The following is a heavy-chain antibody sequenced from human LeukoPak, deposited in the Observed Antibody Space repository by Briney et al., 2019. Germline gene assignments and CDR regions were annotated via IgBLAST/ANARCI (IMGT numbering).Heavy chain of an antibody. J-gene: IGHJ4*02. D-gene: IGHD6-13*01. CDR3: ARGSDSSSWYSPSDY. Sequence: ASVKVSCKASGYTFTSYGISWVRQAPGQGLEWMGWISAYNGNTNYAQKLQGRVTMTTDTSISTAYMELSRLRSDDTAVYYCARGSDSSSWYSPSDYWGQGTLVTVSS. V-gene: IGHV1-18*01. CDR2: ISAYNGNT. CDR1: GYTFTSYG.